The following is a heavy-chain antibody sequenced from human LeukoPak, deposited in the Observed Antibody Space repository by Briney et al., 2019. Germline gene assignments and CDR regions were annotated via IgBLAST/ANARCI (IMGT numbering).Heavy chain of an antibody. CDR3: ARMDYDFWSGYYRARNWFDP. Sequence: SETLSLTCTVSGGSISSGGYYWSWIRQPPGKGLEWIGHIYYSGSTNYNPSLKSRVTISVDTSKNQFSLKLSSVTAADTAVYYCARMDYDFWSGYYRARNWFDPWGQGTLVTVSS. D-gene: IGHD3-3*01. J-gene: IGHJ5*02. CDR1: GGSISSGGYY. V-gene: IGHV4-61*08. CDR2: IYYSGST.